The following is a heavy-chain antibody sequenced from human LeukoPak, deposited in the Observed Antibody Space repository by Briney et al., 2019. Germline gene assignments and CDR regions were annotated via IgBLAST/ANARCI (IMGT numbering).Heavy chain of an antibody. V-gene: IGHV4-34*01. CDR2: INHSGST. CDR1: GGSFSGYY. Sequence: SETLSLTCAVYGGSFSGYYWSWIRQPPGKGLEWIGEINHSGSTNYNPSLKSRVTISVDTSKNQFSLKLSSVTAADTAVYYCAREGYSGYDSRVDYWGQGTLLTVSS. J-gene: IGHJ4*02. CDR3: AREGYSGYDSRVDY. D-gene: IGHD5-12*01.